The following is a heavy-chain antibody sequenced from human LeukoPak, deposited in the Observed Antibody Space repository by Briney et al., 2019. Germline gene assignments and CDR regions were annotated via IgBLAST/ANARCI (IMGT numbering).Heavy chain of an antibody. J-gene: IGHJ4*02. CDR2: INAGNGNT. Sequence: ASVKVSCKASGYTFTSYAMHWVRQTPGQRLEWMGWINAGNGNTKYSQKFQGRVTITRDTSASTAYMELSSLRSEDTAVYYCARSDTAMVLGFDYWGQGTLVTVSS. D-gene: IGHD5-18*01. CDR1: GYTFTSYA. CDR3: ARSDTAMVLGFDY. V-gene: IGHV1-3*01.